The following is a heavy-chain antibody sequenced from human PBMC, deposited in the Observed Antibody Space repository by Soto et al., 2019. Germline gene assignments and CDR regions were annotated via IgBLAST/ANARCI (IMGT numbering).Heavy chain of an antibody. Sequence: GGSLRLSCAASGFTFSSYAMSWVRQAPGKGLEWVSAISGSGGSTYYADSVKGRFTISRDNSKNTLYLQMNSLRAEDTAVYYCAKHSSSWHDYYGMDVWGQGTTVTVSS. D-gene: IGHD6-13*01. J-gene: IGHJ6*02. CDR3: AKHSSSWHDYYGMDV. CDR2: ISGSGGST. CDR1: GFTFSSYA. V-gene: IGHV3-23*01.